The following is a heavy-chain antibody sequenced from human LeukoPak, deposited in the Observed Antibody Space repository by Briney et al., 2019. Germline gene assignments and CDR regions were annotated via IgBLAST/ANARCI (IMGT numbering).Heavy chain of an antibody. J-gene: IGHJ4*02. D-gene: IGHD3-10*01. Sequence: SETLSLTCTVSGGSISSYYWSWIRQPPGKGLEWIGYIYNSGSTNYNPSLKSRVTISVDTSKNQFSLKLSSVTAADTAVYYCASFGSGTYYNLDYWGQGTLVTVSS. V-gene: IGHV4-59*08. CDR1: GGSISSYY. CDR2: IYNSGST. CDR3: ASFGSGTYYNLDY.